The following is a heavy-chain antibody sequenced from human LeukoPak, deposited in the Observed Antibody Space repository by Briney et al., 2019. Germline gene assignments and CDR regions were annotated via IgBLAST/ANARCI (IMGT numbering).Heavy chain of an antibody. D-gene: IGHD5/OR15-5a*01. CDR3: AKIEVSATLDY. CDR1: GFTFSTYG. Sequence: PGGPLRLSCAASGFTFSTYGLHWVRQAPGKGLEWVAFIRNDGSNKYYADSVKGRFTISRDNSRNTLSLQMSSLRVEDTAVYYCAKIEVSATLDYWGQGTLVTVSS. J-gene: IGHJ4*02. CDR2: IRNDGSNK. V-gene: IGHV3-30*02.